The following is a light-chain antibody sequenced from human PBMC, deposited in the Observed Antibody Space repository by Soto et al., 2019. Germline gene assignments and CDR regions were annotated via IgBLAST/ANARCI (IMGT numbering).Light chain of an antibody. CDR3: AAWDDSLSGGV. CDR2: RNN. J-gene: IGLJ1*01. CDR1: SSNIGSNY. Sequence: QSVLTQPPSASGTPGQRVTISCSGSSSNIGSNYVYWYQQLPGTAPKLLIYRNNQRPSGVPDRFSGSKSGTSASLAISGLRSEDEADYYCAAWDDSLSGGVFGTGTSSPS. V-gene: IGLV1-47*01.